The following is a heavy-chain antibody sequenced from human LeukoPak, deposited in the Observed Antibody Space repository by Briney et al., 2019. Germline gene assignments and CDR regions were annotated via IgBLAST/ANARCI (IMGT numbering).Heavy chain of an antibody. V-gene: IGHV3-23*01. J-gene: IGHJ4*02. CDR2: ISGSGGST. Sequence: GGSLRLSRAASGFTFSSYAMSWVRQAPGKGLEWVSAISGSGGSTYYADSVKGRFTISRDNSKNTLYLRMNSLRAEDTAVYYCAKDSGLLWFGELSDFDYWGQGTLVTVSS. D-gene: IGHD3-10*01. CDR3: AKDSGLLWFGELSDFDY. CDR1: GFTFSSYA.